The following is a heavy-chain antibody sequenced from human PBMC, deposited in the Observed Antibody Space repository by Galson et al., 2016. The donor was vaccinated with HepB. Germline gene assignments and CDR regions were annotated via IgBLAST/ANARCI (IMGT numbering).Heavy chain of an antibody. CDR3: ARGVGYGSGSHFDY. Sequence: LSCAASGFTFSSYGMHWVRQAPGKGLEWMAVIWYDGSNKYYADSVKGRFTISRDNSKNALYLQMNSLRAEDTAVYYCARGVGYGSGSHFDYWGQGTLVTVSS. CDR1: GFTFSSYG. CDR2: IWYDGSNK. V-gene: IGHV3-33*01. J-gene: IGHJ4*02. D-gene: IGHD3-10*01.